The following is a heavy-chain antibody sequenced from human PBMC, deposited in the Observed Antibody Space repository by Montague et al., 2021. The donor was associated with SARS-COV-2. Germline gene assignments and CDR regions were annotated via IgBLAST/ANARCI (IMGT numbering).Heavy chain of an antibody. V-gene: IGHV4-59*02. Sequence: SETLSLTCTVSGDSVNHDFWTWIRQPPGKGLEWIGYVYYSRSSSYNPSLRGRVSIAVDTSKNQFSLRLSTVTAADTAIYYCARDPAPSGSGTFYDYWGQGTLVAVSS. CDR1: GDSVNHDF. D-gene: IGHD1-26*01. CDR2: VYYSRSS. CDR3: ARDPAPSGSGTFYDY. J-gene: IGHJ4*02.